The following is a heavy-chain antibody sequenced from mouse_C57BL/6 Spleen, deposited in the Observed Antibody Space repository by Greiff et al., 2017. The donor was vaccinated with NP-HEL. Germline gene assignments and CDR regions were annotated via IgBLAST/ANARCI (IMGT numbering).Heavy chain of an antibody. D-gene: IGHD2-3*01. V-gene: IGHV1-52*01. Sequence: QVQLQQPGAELVRPGSSVKLSCKASGYTFTSYWMHWVKQRPIQGLEWIGNIDPSDSETHYNQKFKDKATLTVDKSSSTAYMQLSSLTSEDSAVYYCARYDVYPYYAMDYWGQGTSVTVSS. CDR1: GYTFTSYW. CDR2: IDPSDSET. CDR3: ARYDVYPYYAMDY. J-gene: IGHJ4*01.